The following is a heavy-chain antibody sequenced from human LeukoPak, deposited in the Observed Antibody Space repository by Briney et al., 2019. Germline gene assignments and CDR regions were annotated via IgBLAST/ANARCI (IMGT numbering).Heavy chain of an antibody. J-gene: IGHJ4*02. D-gene: IGHD6-13*01. CDR3: ARGIAAAGNFDY. CDR2: IYYSGST. V-gene: IGHV4-59*01. Sequence: SETLSLTCTVSGGSISSYYWSWIRQPPGKGLEWIGYIYYSGSTNYNPSLKSRVTISVDTSKNQFSLKLSSVTAADTAVYYCARGIAAAGNFDYWGRGTLVSVSS. CDR1: GGSISSYY.